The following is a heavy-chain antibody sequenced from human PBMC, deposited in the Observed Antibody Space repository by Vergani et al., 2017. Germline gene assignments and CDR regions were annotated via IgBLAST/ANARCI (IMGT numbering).Heavy chain of an antibody. CDR2: IWYDGSKE. Sequence: QVQLEESGGGVVQPGRSLRLSCAGSGFTLSSHAMHWVRQAPGKGLEWVAFIWYDGSKEYYADSVKGRFTISRDNSKNTLYLQMNNLRAADTAVYYCVRDTVTGSRYFDYWGQGTLVTVSS. V-gene: IGHV3-33*01. CDR1: GFTLSSHA. J-gene: IGHJ4*02. D-gene: IGHD6-19*01. CDR3: VRDTVTGSRYFDY.